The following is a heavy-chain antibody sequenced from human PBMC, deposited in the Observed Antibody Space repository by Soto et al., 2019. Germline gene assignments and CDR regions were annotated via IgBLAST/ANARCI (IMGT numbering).Heavy chain of an antibody. CDR3: AREGGYSSGSSDY. CDR2: INAGNGNT. J-gene: IGHJ4*02. Sequence: QVQLVQSGAEVKKPGASVKVSCKASGYTFTSYAMHWVRQAPGQRLEWMGWINAGNGNTKYSQKFQGRVTITRDTSASTAYMELRSLRSQDTAVYYCAREGGYSSGSSDYWGQGTLVTVSS. D-gene: IGHD6-19*01. V-gene: IGHV1-3*01. CDR1: GYTFTSYA.